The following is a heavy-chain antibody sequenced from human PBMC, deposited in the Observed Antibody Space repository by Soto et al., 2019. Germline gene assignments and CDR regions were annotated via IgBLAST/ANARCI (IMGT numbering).Heavy chain of an antibody. CDR2: IIPIFGTA. CDR3: ASEARGDHYDSSGYSWFDP. J-gene: IGHJ5*02. CDR1: GGTFSSYA. V-gene: IGHV1-69*13. Sequence: ASVKVSCKASGGTFSSYAISWVRQAPGQGLEWMGGIIPIFGTANYAQKFQGRVTITADESTSTAYMELSSLRSEDTAVYYCASEARGDHYDSSGYSWFDPWGQGTLVTVSS. D-gene: IGHD3-22*01.